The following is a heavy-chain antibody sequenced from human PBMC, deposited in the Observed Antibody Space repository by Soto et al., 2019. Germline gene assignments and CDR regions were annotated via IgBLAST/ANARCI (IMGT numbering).Heavy chain of an antibody. V-gene: IGHV3-21*01. J-gene: IGHJ4*02. Sequence: PXGCLRVTVEASGFTFSRDSMNWVRQVPGKGLDWVASISSGSSDTWYADSVKGRFIISRDNEQNSLFLQMNTLRPEDTAMYYCARVADWGPGTQVTVSS. CDR2: ISSGSSDT. CDR1: GFTFSRDS. CDR3: ARVAD.